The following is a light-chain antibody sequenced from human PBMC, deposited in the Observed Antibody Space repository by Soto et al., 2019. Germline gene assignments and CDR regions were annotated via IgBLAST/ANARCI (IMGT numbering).Light chain of an antibody. V-gene: IGKV1-33*01. CDR3: QQYDNLPPG. J-gene: IGKJ3*01. Sequence: DIQMTQSPSPLSAPVGARSTSPARPRQAITNYLNWYQRKPGKAPNLLFYDASNLETGVPSRSSGSGSGTDFTFTISSLQPEDIATYYCQQYDNLPPGFGPGTKVDIK. CDR2: DAS. CDR1: QAITNY.